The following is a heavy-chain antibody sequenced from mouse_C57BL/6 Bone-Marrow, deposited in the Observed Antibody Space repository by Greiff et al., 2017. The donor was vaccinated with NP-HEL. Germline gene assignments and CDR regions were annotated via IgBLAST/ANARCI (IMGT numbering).Heavy chain of an antibody. J-gene: IGHJ3*01. CDR2: IYPRSGNT. D-gene: IGHD2-1*01. V-gene: IGHV1-81*01. CDR1: GYTFTSYG. CDR3: ARYYGNLPWFAY. Sequence: VQLQQSGAELARPGASVKLSCKASGYTFTSYGISWVKQRTGQGLEWIGEIYPRSGNTYYNEKFKGKATLTADKSSSTAYMELRSLTSEDAAVYFCARYYGNLPWFAYWGQGTLVTVSA.